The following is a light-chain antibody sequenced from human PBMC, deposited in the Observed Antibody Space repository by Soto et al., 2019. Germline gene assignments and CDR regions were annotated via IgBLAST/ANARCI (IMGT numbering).Light chain of an antibody. Sequence: QSALTQPASVSGSPGQSITISCTGTSSDVGGYNYVSWYQQYPGKAPKLLMYVVDNRPSGVSSRFSGSKSGNTASLTISGLQSEDEAEYYFNSYTSSNTFVFGTGTKLTVL. V-gene: IGLV2-14*01. CDR3: NSYTSSNTFV. CDR2: VVD. J-gene: IGLJ1*01. CDR1: SSDVGGYNY.